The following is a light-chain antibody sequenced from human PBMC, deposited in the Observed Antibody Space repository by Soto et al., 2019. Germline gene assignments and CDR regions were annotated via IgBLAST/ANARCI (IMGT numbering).Light chain of an antibody. CDR3: ETWDFNTRV. J-gene: IGLJ3*02. CDR1: SGHSSYI. CDR2: LEGSGSY. V-gene: IGLV4-60*02. Sequence: QPVLTQSSCASASLGSSVKLTCTLSSGHSSYIIAWHQQQPGKAPRYLMKLEGSGSYNKGSGVPDRFSGSSSGADRYLTISSLQFEDEADYYCETWDFNTRVFGGGTKLTVL.